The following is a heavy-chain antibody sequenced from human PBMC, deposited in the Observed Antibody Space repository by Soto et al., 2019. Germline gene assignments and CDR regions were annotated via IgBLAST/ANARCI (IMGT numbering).Heavy chain of an antibody. CDR3: ARVRDWFDP. V-gene: IGHV4-34*01. D-gene: IGHD3-3*01. Sequence: SETLSLTCAVYGGSFIGYYWSWIRQPPGKGLEWIGEINHSGSTNYNPSLKSRVTISVDTSKNQFSLRLTSVTAADTAVYYCARVRDWFDPWGQGTLVTVSS. CDR1: GGSFIGYY. J-gene: IGHJ5*02. CDR2: INHSGST.